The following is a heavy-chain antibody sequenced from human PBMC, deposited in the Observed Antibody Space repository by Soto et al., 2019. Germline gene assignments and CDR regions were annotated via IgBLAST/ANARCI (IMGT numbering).Heavy chain of an antibody. CDR2: ISGSGGST. V-gene: IGHV3-23*01. J-gene: IGHJ4*02. Sequence: EVQLLESGGGLVQPGGSLRLSCAASGFTFSSYVMSWVRQAPGKGLEWVSGISGSGGSTDYADSVKGRFTTSRDNSNNTLYLQMNSLRAEDTAVYYCAKVPYDFWSGYYPPLYFDYWGQGTLVTVSS. D-gene: IGHD3-3*01. CDR1: GFTFSSYV. CDR3: AKVPYDFWSGYYPPLYFDY.